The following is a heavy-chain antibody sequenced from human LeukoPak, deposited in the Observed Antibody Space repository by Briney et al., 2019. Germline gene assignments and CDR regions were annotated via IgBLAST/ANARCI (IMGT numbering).Heavy chain of an antibody. CDR3: ASRVSRYYYDSSGYIDY. V-gene: IGHV4-31*11. Sequence: PSQTLSLTCAVSGGSISSGGYYRSWIRQHPGKGLEWIGYIYYSGSTYYNPSLKSRVTISVDTSKNQFSLKLSSVTAADTAVYYCASRVSRYYYDSSGYIDYWGQGTLVTVSS. J-gene: IGHJ4*02. CDR1: GGSISSGGYY. CDR2: IYYSGST. D-gene: IGHD3-22*01.